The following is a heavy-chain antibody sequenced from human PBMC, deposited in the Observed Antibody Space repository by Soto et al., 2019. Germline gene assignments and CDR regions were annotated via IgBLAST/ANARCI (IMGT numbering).Heavy chain of an antibody. V-gene: IGHV3-23*01. J-gene: IGHJ4*02. CDR2: ISGSGGST. CDR3: AKDPDDFGNNDEY. CDR1: GFTFSSYA. D-gene: IGHD1-1*01. Sequence: PGGFLRLSCAASGFTFSSYAMSWVRQAPGKGLEWVSAISGSGGSTYYADSVKGRFTTSRDNSKNTLYLQMNSLRAEDTAVYYCAKDPDDFGNNDEYWGQGTLVTVSS.